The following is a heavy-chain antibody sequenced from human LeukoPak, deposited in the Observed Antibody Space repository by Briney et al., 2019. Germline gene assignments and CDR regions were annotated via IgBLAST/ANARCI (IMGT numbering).Heavy chain of an antibody. Sequence: GGSLRLSCAASGFTFSNYWMHWVRQAPGKGLVWVSRINTDGISTYYAGSMKGRLTISRDDAKNTLYLEMNSLRAEDTAVYYCARGGYDWNYFDYWGQGTMVTVSS. J-gene: IGHJ4*02. D-gene: IGHD1-20*01. CDR2: INTDGIST. CDR1: GFTFSNYW. CDR3: ARGGYDWNYFDY. V-gene: IGHV3-74*01.